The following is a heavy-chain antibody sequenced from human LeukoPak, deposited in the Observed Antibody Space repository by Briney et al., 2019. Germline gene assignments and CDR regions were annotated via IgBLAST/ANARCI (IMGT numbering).Heavy chain of an antibody. Sequence: GGSLRLSCAASGFTFSSYAMSWVRQAPGKGLEWVSAISGGSTYYAGSVKGRFTISRDNSKNTLYLQMNSLRAEDTAVYYCTRGAGWLIDYWGQGILVTVSS. CDR1: GFTFSSYA. CDR2: ISGGST. CDR3: TRGAGWLIDY. J-gene: IGHJ4*02. D-gene: IGHD3-16*01. V-gene: IGHV3-23*01.